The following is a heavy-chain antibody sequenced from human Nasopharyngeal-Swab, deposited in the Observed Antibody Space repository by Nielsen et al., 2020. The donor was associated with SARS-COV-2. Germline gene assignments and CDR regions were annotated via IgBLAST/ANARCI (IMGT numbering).Heavy chain of an antibody. V-gene: IGHV3-30*03. D-gene: IGHD2-2*01. CDR3: ARSYCSSTSCYEDPYDILTGPFDY. CDR2: ISYDGSNK. J-gene: IGHJ4*02. CDR1: GFTFSSYG. Sequence: GGSLRLSCAASGFTFSSYGMHWVRQAPGKGLEWVAVISYDGSNKYYADFVKGRFTISRDNSKNTLYLQMNSLRAEDTAVYYCARSYCSSTSCYEDPYDILTGPFDYWGQGTLVTVSS.